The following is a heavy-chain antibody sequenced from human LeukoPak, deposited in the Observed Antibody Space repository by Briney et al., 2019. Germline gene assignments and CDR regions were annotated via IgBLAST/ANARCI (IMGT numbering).Heavy chain of an antibody. CDR1: GGSISSGGYY. CDR3: ARAAGITYYYYMDV. D-gene: IGHD3-10*01. J-gene: IGHJ6*03. V-gene: IGHV4-31*03. Sequence: SETLSPTCTVSGGSISSGGYYWSWIRQHPGKGLEWIGYIYYSGSTYYNPSLKSRVTISVDTSKNQFSLKLSSVTAADTAVYYCARAAGITYYYYMDVWGKGTTVTVSS. CDR2: IYYSGST.